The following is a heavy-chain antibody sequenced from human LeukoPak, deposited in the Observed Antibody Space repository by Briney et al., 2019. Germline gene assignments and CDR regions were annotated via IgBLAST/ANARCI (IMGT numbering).Heavy chain of an antibody. CDR3: TRAESSGWPHFDY. D-gene: IGHD6-19*01. J-gene: IGHJ4*02. CDR2: IRSKANNYAT. V-gene: IGHV3-73*01. Sequence: PGGSLKLSCAASGFTFSSSAVHWVRQASGMGLEWVANIRSKANNYATVYAASVKGRFTVSRDDSKNTAYLQMNSLETQDTAVYYCTRAESSGWPHFDYWGQGTLVTVSS. CDR1: GFTFSSSA.